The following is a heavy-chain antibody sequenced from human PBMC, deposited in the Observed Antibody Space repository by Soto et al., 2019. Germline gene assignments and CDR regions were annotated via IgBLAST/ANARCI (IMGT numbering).Heavy chain of an antibody. CDR3: AREVVTAVAGSVNWFDP. J-gene: IGHJ5*02. D-gene: IGHD6-19*01. CDR2: IWYDGTKK. V-gene: IGHV3-33*01. CDR1: GFSLRTYG. Sequence: QVQLVESGGGVVQSGRSLTLSCAASGFSLRTYGMHWLRRAPGKGLEWVSFIWYDGTKKFYANSVKGRSTISKDNSNNILYRQMSGLRAEDTAVYYCAREVVTAVAGSVNWFDPWGQGTLVTVSS.